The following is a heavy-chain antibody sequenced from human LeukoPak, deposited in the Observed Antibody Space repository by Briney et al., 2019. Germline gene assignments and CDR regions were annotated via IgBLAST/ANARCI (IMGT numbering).Heavy chain of an antibody. CDR2: IYYSGST. CDR3: AREQTSRMNYYYYGMDV. D-gene: IGHD4-11*01. Sequence: SQTLSLTCTVSGGSISSGGYYWSWIRQHPGKGLEWIGYIYYSGSTYYNPSLKSRVTISVDTSKNQFSLKLSSVTAADTAVYYCAREQTSRMNYYYYGMDVWGQGTTVTVSS. CDR1: GGSISSGGYY. J-gene: IGHJ6*02. V-gene: IGHV4-31*03.